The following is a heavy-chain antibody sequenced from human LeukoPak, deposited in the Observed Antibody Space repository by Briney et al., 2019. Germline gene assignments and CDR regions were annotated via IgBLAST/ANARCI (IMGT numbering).Heavy chain of an antibody. CDR3: ARVGVDHSGNIIKYFFDY. Sequence: SETLSLTCTVSGGSINSYYWSWIRQSAGKGLEWIGNIYYSGSTNYSPSLKSRVIISVDTSKNQFSLKLSPVTAADTAVYYCARVGVDHSGNIIKYFFDYWGQGSLVTVSS. CDR2: IYYSGST. V-gene: IGHV4-59*01. CDR1: GGSINSYY. J-gene: IGHJ4*02. D-gene: IGHD4-23*01.